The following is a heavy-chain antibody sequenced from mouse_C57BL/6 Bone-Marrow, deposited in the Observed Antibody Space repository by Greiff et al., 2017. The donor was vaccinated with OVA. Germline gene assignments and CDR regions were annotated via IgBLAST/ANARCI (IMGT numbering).Heavy chain of an antibody. V-gene: IGHV5-6*01. D-gene: IGHD3-2*02. CDR3: ARRLDSSGPDYFDY. J-gene: IGHJ2*01. CDR2: ISSGGSYT. CDR1: GFTFSSYG. Sequence: EVQGVESGGDLVKPGGSLKLSCAASGFTFSSYGMSWVRQTPDKRLEWVATISSGGSYTYYPDSVTGRFTISSDNAKNTLYLQMSSLKSEDTAMYYCARRLDSSGPDYFDYWGQGTTLTVSS.